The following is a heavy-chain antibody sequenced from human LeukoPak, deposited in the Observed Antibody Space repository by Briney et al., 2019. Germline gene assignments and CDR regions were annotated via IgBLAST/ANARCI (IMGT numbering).Heavy chain of an antibody. CDR3: AKYGGHPLPHYYLDY. J-gene: IGHJ4*02. V-gene: IGHV3-23*01. CDR2: IIDDGHIT. D-gene: IGHD3-16*01. Sequence: PGGSLRLSCAASGFTFSTYGMHWARQAPGKGLEWVSLIIDDGHITSYADSVKGRFTISRDNSKNTLFLQMNSLRAEDTAVYYCAKYGGHPLPHYYLDYWGQGTQVTVSS. CDR1: GFTFSTYG.